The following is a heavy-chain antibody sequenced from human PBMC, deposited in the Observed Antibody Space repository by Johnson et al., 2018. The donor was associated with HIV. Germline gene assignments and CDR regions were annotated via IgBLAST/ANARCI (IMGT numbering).Heavy chain of an antibody. CDR3: ARDVMEDFWSGSFDAFDI. CDR1: GFTFSSYA. V-gene: IGHV3-7*03. D-gene: IGHD3-3*01. CDR2: INQDGSEK. J-gene: IGHJ3*02. Sequence: VQLVESGGGVVQPGRSLRLSCAASGFTFSSYAMHWVRQAPGKGLEWVANINQDGSEKYYVDSVKGRFTISRDNAKNSLYLQMNSLRAEDTAVYYCARDVMEDFWSGSFDAFDIWGQGTMVTVSS.